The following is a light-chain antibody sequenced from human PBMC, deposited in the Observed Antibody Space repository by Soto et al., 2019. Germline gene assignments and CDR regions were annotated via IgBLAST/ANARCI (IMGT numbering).Light chain of an antibody. V-gene: IGKV1-39*01. CDR2: AAS. CDR3: QQCYSSPRT. Sequence: DIQMTQSPSTLSAYIGDRVTITCRASQTISTYLNWYQQKLGKAPTLLIYAASSLQSGVPSRFSGGGSGTDFTLTISSLQPEDFATYFCQQCYSSPRTFGQGTKVDIK. J-gene: IGKJ1*01. CDR1: QTISTY.